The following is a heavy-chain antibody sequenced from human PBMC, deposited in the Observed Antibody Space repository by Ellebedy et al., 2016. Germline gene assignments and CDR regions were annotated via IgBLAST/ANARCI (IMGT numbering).Heavy chain of an antibody. D-gene: IGHD3-10*01. CDR2: IYYSGST. J-gene: IGHJ6*02. CDR1: GGSISSYY. Sequence: SETLSLTCTVSGGSISSYYWSWIRQHPGKGLEWIGYIYYSGSTYYNPSLKSRVTISVDTSKNQFSLKLSSVTAADTAVYYCARDRGVDDYYGMDVWGQGTTVTVSS. V-gene: IGHV4-59*06. CDR3: ARDRGVDDYYGMDV.